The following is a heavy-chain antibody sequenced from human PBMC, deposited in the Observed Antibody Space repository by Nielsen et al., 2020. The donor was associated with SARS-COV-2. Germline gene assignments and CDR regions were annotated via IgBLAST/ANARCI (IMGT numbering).Heavy chain of an antibody. V-gene: IGHV3-74*01. Sequence: GESLKISCAPSGFTFSGYWMHWVRQAPGKGLKWVSRINSDGGSTAYADSVKGRVTISRANAKRTLYLQLNSLRPEDTAVYFCGIGDILTGYIDYWGHGTLVTVSS. D-gene: IGHD3-9*01. CDR3: GIGDILTGYIDY. CDR2: INSDGGST. J-gene: IGHJ4*01. CDR1: GFTFSGYW.